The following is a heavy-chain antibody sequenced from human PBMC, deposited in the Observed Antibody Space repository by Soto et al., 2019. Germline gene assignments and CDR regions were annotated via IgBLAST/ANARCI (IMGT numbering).Heavy chain of an antibody. Sequence: QVQLQESGPGLVKPSQTLSLTCTVSGGSISSGGYYWSWIRHHPGKGLEWIGYIYYSGSTYYNPSPKSRVTISVDTSKNQFSLKLRSVTAADTAVYYCARGRYSSSSNWFDPWGQGTLVTVSS. CDR3: ARGRYSSSSNWFDP. V-gene: IGHV4-31*03. J-gene: IGHJ5*02. CDR2: IYYSGST. CDR1: GGSISSGGYY. D-gene: IGHD6-6*01.